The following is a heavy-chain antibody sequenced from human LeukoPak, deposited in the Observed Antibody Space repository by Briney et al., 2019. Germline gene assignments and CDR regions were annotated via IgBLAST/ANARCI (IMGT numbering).Heavy chain of an antibody. J-gene: IGHJ4*02. CDR3: ARAADGYSSSWYIDY. V-gene: IGHV1-2*04. Sequence: ASVKVSCKASGYTFTGYYMHWVRQAHGQGLEWMGWINPNSGGTNYAQKFQGWVTMTRDTSISTAYMELSRLRSDDTAVYYCARAADGYSSSWYIDYWGQGTLVTVSS. CDR2: INPNSGGT. CDR1: GYTFTGYY. D-gene: IGHD6-13*01.